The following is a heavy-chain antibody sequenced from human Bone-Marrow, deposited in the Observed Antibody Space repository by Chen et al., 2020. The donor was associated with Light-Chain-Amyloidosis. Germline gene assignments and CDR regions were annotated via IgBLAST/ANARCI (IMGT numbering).Heavy chain of an antibody. CDR2: IYYSGST. Sequence: QPQLQGSGPGPVKPSETLSLTCTVPGGPLRSSSYYWGWIRQPPGKGLEWIGSIYYSGSTYYNPSLKSRVTISVDTSKNQFSLKLSSVTAADTAVYYCARFVRWSEYFDYWGQGTLVTVSS. D-gene: IGHD4-17*01. V-gene: IGHV4-39*01. CDR1: GGPLRSSSYY. J-gene: IGHJ4*02. CDR3: ARFVRWSEYFDY.